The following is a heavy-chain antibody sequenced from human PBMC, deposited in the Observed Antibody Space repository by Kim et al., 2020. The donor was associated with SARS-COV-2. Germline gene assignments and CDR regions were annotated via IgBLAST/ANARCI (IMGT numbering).Heavy chain of an antibody. CDR3: ARRFWARAFDI. J-gene: IGHJ3*02. V-gene: IGHV4-34*01. CDR2: T. D-gene: IGHD3-16*01. Sequence: TNYNPSLKSRVTISVDTSKNQFSLKLSSVTAADTAVYYCARRFWARAFDIWGQGTMVTVSS.